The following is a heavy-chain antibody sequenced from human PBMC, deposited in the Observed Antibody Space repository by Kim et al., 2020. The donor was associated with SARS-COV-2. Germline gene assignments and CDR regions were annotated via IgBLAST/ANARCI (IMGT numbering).Heavy chain of an antibody. CDR3: ARGYSYGYADY. CDR2: ISYDGSNK. J-gene: IGHJ4*02. D-gene: IGHD5-18*01. CDR1: GFTFSSYA. V-gene: IGHV3-30*04. Sequence: GGSLRLSCAASGFTFSSYAMHWVRQAPGKGLEWVAVISYDGSNKYYADSVKGRFTISRDNSKNTLYLQMNSLRAEDTAVYYCARGYSYGYADYWGQGTLVTVSS.